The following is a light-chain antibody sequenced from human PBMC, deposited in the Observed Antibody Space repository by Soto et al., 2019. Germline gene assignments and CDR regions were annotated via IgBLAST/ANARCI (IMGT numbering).Light chain of an antibody. V-gene: IGKV1-39*01. CDR2: AAS. Sequence: ESQLTQSPSTLSASLGDRVTITCRASQNINRLLARYQQKPGKAPKLLIYAASSLQSGVPSRFSGSGSGTDFTLTISSLQPEHFATYDCQQSYSTPRTFGQGTKVDI. J-gene: IGKJ1*01. CDR3: QQSYSTPRT. CDR1: QNINRL.